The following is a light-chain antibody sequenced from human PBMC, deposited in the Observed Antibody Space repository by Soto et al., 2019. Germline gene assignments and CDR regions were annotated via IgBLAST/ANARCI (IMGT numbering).Light chain of an antibody. CDR3: QLGTS. Sequence: MTQAAATLSVTPGKRATLSCRASQSVRSNLAWYQQKPGPAPRLVIYAASTRAPGIPDRFSGSVSGTEFTLTISSLQSEDFAVYYCQLGTSFGGGTKVDI. CDR2: AAS. J-gene: IGKJ4*01. V-gene: IGKV3-15*01. CDR1: QSVRSN.